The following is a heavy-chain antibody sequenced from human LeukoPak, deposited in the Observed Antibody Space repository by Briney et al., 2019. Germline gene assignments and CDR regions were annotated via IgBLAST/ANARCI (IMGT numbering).Heavy chain of an antibody. V-gene: IGHV4-34*01. J-gene: IGHJ4*02. D-gene: IGHD5-12*01. CDR2: INHSGST. CDR1: GGSFSGYY. CDR3: ARDVAGLYYFDY. Sequence: SGTLSPTCAVYGGSFSGYYWSWIRQPPGKGLEWIGEINHSGSTNYNPSLKSRVTISVDTSKNQFSLKLSSVTAADTAVYYCARDVAGLYYFDYWGQGTLVTVSS.